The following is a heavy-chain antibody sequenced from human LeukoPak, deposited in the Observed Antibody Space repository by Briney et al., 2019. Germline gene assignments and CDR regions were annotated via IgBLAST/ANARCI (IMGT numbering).Heavy chain of an antibody. D-gene: IGHD3-10*01. V-gene: IGHV3-53*01. CDR3: ARDHRSYYGSGSFPSYGMDV. CDR1: GFTVSSNY. CDR2: IYSGGST. Sequence: PGGPLRLSCAASGFTVSSNYMSWVRQAPGKGLEWVSVIYSGGSTYYADSVKGRFTISRDNSKNTLYLQMNSLRAEDTAVYYCARDHRSYYGSGSFPSYGMDVWGKGTTVTVSS. J-gene: IGHJ6*04.